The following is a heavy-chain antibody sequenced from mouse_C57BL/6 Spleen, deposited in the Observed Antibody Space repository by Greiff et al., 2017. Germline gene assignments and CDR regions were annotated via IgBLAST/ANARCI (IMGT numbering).Heavy chain of an antibody. D-gene: IGHD3-1*01. CDR2: ISDGGSYT. Sequence: DVMLVESGGGLVKPGGSLKLSCAASGFTFSSYAMSWVRQTPEKRLEWVATISDGGSYTYYPDNVKGRFTISRDNAKNNLYLQMSHLKSEDTAMYYCARDRVDAYWGQGTLVTVSA. V-gene: IGHV5-4*01. CDR1: GFTFSSYA. CDR3: ARDRVDAY. J-gene: IGHJ3*01.